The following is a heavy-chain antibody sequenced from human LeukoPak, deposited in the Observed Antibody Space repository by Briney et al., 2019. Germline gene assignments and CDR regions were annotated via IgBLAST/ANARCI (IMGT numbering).Heavy chain of an antibody. D-gene: IGHD5-12*01. CDR3: AVGRGFAHGRLEE. Sequence: KLSCKTSGYNLVANAIHCVRQAPGKGLEWMGRFHPPDDEAKYLERFDGRIAITADTSTDTSYLELKGLTSDDTALYFCAVGRGFAHGRLEEWGQGTLISVSS. J-gene: IGHJ4*02. CDR1: GYNLVANA. CDR2: FHPPDDEA. V-gene: IGHV1-69-2*01.